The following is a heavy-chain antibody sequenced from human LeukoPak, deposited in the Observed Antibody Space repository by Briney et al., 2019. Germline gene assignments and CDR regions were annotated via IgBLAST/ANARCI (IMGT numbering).Heavy chain of an antibody. CDR1: GFTFSSYA. V-gene: IGHV3-23*01. Sequence: GGSLRLSCAASGFTFSSYAMSWVRQAPGKGLEWVSAISGSGGSTYYADSVKGRFTISRDNSKNSLYLQMNSLRAEDTAVYYCAKDHWIQLWFDAFDIWGQGTMVTVSS. CDR3: AKDHWIQLWFDAFDI. D-gene: IGHD5-18*01. CDR2: ISGSGGST. J-gene: IGHJ3*02.